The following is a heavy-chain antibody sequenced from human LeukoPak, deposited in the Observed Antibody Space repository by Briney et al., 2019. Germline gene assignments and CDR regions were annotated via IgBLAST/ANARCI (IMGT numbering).Heavy chain of an antibody. J-gene: IGHJ4*02. CDR3: AKPGGSGYSEYYFDY. CDR2: ISGSGGST. D-gene: IGHD3-22*01. CDR1: GFTFSTYA. Sequence: PGGSLRLSCSASGFTFSTYAMNWVRQAPGKGLEWISAISGSGGSTLYADSVKGRFTISRDNSQNTLYLQMHSLRAEDTAVYYCAKPGGSGYSEYYFDYWGQGTLVTVSS. V-gene: IGHV3-23*01.